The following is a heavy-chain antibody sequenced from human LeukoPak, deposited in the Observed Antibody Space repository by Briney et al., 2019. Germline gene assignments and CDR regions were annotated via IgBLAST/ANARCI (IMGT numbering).Heavy chain of an antibody. CDR3: ARLSQSLYGMDV. V-gene: IGHV4-31*03. J-gene: IGHJ6*02. Sequence: SQTLSLTCTVSRGSISSGGHYWSRIRQHPAKGLEWVGYIYYSGSAYYNPSLESRVTISIDTSKNQFSLKLTSVTAADTAMYYCARLSQSLYGMDVWGQGTTVTVSS. CDR2: IYYSGSA. CDR1: RGSISSGGHY.